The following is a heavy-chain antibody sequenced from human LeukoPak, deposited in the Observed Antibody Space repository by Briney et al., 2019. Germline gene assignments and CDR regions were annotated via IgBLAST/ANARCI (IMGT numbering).Heavy chain of an antibody. J-gene: IGHJ5*02. CDR1: GYTFPSYF. CDR3: ARSGRFYDSSPMDWFDP. Sequence: ASVKVSCKASGYTFPSYFMHWVRQAPGQGLEWMGIINPTGGSTTYAQKFQGRVTMTRDTSTSTAYMELRSLRSDDTAVYYCARSGRFYDSSPMDWFDPWGQGTLVTVSS. V-gene: IGHV1-46*01. CDR2: INPTGGST. D-gene: IGHD3-22*01.